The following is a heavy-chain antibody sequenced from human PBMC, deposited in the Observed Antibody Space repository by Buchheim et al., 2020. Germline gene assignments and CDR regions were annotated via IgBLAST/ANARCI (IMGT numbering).Heavy chain of an antibody. J-gene: IGHJ4*02. V-gene: IGHV3-23*01. D-gene: IGHD2-2*02. CDR2: ISGSGGST. CDR3: AKDRAGGYCSSTSCYTDDY. Sequence: EVQLLESGGGLVQPGGSLRLSCAASGFTFSSYAMSWVRQAPGKGLEWVSAISGSGGSTYYADSVKGRFTISRDNSKNTLYLQMNSLRAEDTAVYYCAKDRAGGYCSSTSCYTDDYWGQGTL. CDR1: GFTFSSYA.